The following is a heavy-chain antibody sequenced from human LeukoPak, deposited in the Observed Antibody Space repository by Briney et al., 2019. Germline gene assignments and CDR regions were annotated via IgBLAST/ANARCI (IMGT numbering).Heavy chain of an antibody. CDR3: ARASTYQLLLSTS. D-gene: IGHD2-2*01. J-gene: IGHJ5*02. Sequence: GGSLRLSCAASGFTFSSYGMNWVRQAPGKGLEWVSYICSSSSAIYYANSVKGRFTISRDNVKDSLYLQMNSLRDEDTAVYYCARASTYQLLLSTSWGQGTLVTVSS. V-gene: IGHV3-48*02. CDR1: GFTFSSYG. CDR2: ICSSSSAI.